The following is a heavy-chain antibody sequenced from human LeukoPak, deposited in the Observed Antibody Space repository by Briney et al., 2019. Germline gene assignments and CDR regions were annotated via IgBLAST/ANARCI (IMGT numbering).Heavy chain of an antibody. CDR1: GFTFNNAW. J-gene: IGHJ4*02. V-gene: IGHV3-15*01. CDR2: IKSKTDGGTT. Sequence: PGGSLRLSCAASGFTFNNAWMSWVRQAPGKGLECVGRIKSKTDGGTTEYAAPVKGRFTISRDDSKNTLYLQMNSLKTEDTAVYYCTTGQGSWYPYYFDYWGQGTLVTVSS. D-gene: IGHD6-13*01. CDR3: TTGQGSWYPYYFDY.